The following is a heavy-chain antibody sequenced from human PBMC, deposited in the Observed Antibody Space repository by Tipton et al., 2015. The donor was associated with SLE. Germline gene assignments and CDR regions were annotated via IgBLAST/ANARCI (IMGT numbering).Heavy chain of an antibody. J-gene: IGHJ6*02. CDR3: AKGRPIAAFYNYYGMDV. V-gene: IGHV3-23*01. D-gene: IGHD6-6*01. CDR2: ISGSGGST. Sequence: SLRLSCAASGFTFSSYAMSWVRQAPGKGLEWVSAISGSGGSTYYADSVKGRFTISRDNSKNTLYLQMNSLRAEDTAVYYCAKGRPIAAFYNYYGMDVWGQGTTVTVSS. CDR1: GFTFSSYA.